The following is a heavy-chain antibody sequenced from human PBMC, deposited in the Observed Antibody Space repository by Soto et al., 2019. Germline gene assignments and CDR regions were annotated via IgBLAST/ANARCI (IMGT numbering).Heavy chain of an antibody. J-gene: IGHJ4*02. CDR3: ARASLKLWLGPDY. D-gene: IGHD2-15*01. Sequence: PSETLSLSCTVSGGSISSYYWSWIRQPPGKGLEWIGYIYYSGSTNYNPSLKSRVTISVDTSKNQFSLKLSSVTAADTAVYYCARASLKLWLGPDYWGQGTLVTVSS. V-gene: IGHV4-59*01. CDR1: GGSISSYY. CDR2: IYYSGST.